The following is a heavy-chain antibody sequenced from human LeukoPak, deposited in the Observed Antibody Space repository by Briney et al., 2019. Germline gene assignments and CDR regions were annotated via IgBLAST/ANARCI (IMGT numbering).Heavy chain of an antibody. Sequence: ASVKVSCKTSGYSFSSYGIAWVRQAPGQGLEWMGWISGYNGKTDYAENLQGRVTMTTDTFTSTGYMELRSLRSDDTAVYYCAREGALHDTGDHYLSWFDPWGQGTLVTVSS. V-gene: IGHV1-18*01. J-gene: IGHJ5*02. CDR1: GYSFSSYG. CDR2: ISGYNGKT. CDR3: AREGALHDTGDHYLSWFDP. D-gene: IGHD2-8*02.